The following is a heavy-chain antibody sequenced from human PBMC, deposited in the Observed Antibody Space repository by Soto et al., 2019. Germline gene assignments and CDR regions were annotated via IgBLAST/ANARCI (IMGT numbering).Heavy chain of an antibody. V-gene: IGHV1-3*01. CDR2: INAGNGNT. Sequence: ASVKVSCKASGYTFTSYAMHWVRQAPGQRLEWMGWINAGNGNTKYSQKFQGRVTITRDTSASTAYMELSSLRSEDTAVYYCARSFVVVTAADSGGQGTRVTVPS. CDR3: ARSFVVVTAADS. J-gene: IGHJ4*02. D-gene: IGHD2-21*02. CDR1: GYTFTSYA.